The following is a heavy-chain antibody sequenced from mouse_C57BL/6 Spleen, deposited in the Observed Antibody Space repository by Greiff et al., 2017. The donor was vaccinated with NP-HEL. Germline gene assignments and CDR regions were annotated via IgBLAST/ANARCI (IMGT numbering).Heavy chain of an antibody. CDR2: ISSGSSTI. J-gene: IGHJ4*01. CDR1: GFTFSDYG. Sequence: DVKLVESGGGLVKPGGSLKLSCAASGFTFSDYGMHWVRQAPEKGLEWVAYISSGSSTIYYADTVKGRFTISRDNAKNTLFLQMTSLRSEDTAMYYCARLYYDYDEGMDYWGQGTSVTVSS. V-gene: IGHV5-17*01. D-gene: IGHD2-4*01. CDR3: ARLYYDYDEGMDY.